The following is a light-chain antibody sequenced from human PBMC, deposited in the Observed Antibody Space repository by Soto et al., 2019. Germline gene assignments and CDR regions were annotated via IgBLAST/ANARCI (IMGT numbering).Light chain of an antibody. Sequence: DIPMTQSPSSLSASVGDRVTITCRASQSISSYLNWYQQKPGKAPKLLIYAASSLQSGVPSRFSGSGSGIDFTLTISSLQPEDVSTYYCQQSYSTPLFTFGPGTKVDIK. CDR2: AAS. CDR1: QSISSY. CDR3: QQSYSTPLFT. J-gene: IGKJ3*01. V-gene: IGKV1-39*01.